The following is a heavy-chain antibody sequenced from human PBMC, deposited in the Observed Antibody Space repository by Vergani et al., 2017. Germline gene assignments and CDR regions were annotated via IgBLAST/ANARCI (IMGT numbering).Heavy chain of an antibody. D-gene: IGHD3-10*01. Sequence: QVQLQESGPGLVKPSGTLSLTCAVSGGSISSSNWWSWVRQPPGKGLEWIGEIYYSGSTYYNPSLKSRVTISVDTSKNQFSLKLSSVTAADTAVYYCARTRYYYGSGSYYNTYYFDYWGQGTLVTVSS. V-gene: IGHV4-4*02. CDR3: ARTRYYYGSGSYYNTYYFDY. CDR2: IYYSGST. CDR1: GGSISSSNW. J-gene: IGHJ4*02.